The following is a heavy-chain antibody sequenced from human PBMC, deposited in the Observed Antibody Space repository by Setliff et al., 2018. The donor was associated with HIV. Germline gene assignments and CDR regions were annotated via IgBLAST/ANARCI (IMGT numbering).Heavy chain of an antibody. CDR3: ARLSKYYDFWTPNY. CDR1: ASSFTNYW. CDR2: IWPVDSDT. Sequence: GESLKISCQGSASSFTNYWVGWVRQMPDEGLEWLGLIWPVDSDTIYNPSFQGQVTLSADKSISTVYLQWSSLRAPDTAIYYCARLSKYYDFWTPNYWGQGTLVTVSS. V-gene: IGHV5-51*01. J-gene: IGHJ4*02. D-gene: IGHD3-3*01.